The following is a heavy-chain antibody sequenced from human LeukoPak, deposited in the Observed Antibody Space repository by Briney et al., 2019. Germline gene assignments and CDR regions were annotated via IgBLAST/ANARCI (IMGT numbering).Heavy chain of an antibody. CDR2: INAGNGNT. CDR3: ARYSTTVTTWDY. D-gene: IGHD4-17*01. CDR1: GYTFTSYA. Sequence: GASVKVSCKASGYTFTSYAMHWVRQAPGQRLEWMGWINAGNGNTKYSQEFQGRVTITRDTSASTAYMELSSLRSEDMAVCYCARYSTTVTTWDYWGQGTLVTVSS. J-gene: IGHJ4*02. V-gene: IGHV1-3*03.